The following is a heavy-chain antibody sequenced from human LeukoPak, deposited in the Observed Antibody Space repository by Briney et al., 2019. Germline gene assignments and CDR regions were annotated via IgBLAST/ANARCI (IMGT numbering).Heavy chain of an antibody. D-gene: IGHD6-6*01. CDR1: GGSISSGDYY. J-gene: IGHJ4*02. V-gene: IGHV4-39*01. CDR3: ARHRGSPSESFDY. CDR2: IYYSGST. Sequence: SQTLSLTCTVSGGSISSGDYYWSWIRQPPGKGLEWIGSIYYSGSTYYNPSLKSRVTISVDTSKNQFSLKLSSVTAADTAVYYCARHRGSPSESFDYWGQGTLVTVSS.